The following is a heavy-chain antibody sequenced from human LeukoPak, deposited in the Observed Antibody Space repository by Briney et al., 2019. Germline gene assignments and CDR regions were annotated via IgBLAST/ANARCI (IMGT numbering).Heavy chain of an antibody. J-gene: IGHJ4*02. CDR1: RGTFSNYA. Sequence: GASVKVSCKAYRGTFSNYAISWVRQAPGPGLEWIGGIIPISGTANYAQKFQGRVTISADESTTTAYMEMSSLRFEDTAVYYCARGPQSGYDFWSGYFDYWGQGTLVTVSS. D-gene: IGHD3-3*01. CDR2: IIPISGTA. V-gene: IGHV1-69*13. CDR3: ARGPQSGYDFWSGYFDY.